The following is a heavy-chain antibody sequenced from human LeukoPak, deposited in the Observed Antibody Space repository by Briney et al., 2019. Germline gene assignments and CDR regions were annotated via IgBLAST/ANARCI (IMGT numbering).Heavy chain of an antibody. D-gene: IGHD6-19*01. J-gene: IGHJ3*02. CDR1: GGSISSSIW. V-gene: IGHV4-4*02. CDR3: TRRAGTDSNGAFDI. Sequence: PSETLSLTCAVSGGSISSSIWWTWVRQPPGKGLEWIGEIYHSGSTNYTPSLKSRLTISVDKSKNQFSLNLSSVTAADTAVYYCTRRAGTDSNGAFDIWGQGTMVTVSS. CDR2: IYHSGST.